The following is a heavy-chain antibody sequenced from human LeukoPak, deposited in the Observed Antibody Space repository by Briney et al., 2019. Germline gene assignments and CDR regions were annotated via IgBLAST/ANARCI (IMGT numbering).Heavy chain of an antibody. V-gene: IGHV3-23*01. CDR3: ARVRGWWELLSDY. CDR2: ISGSGGST. Sequence: GGSLRLSCAASGFTFSSYAMSWVRQAPGKGLEWVSAISGSGGSTYYADSVKGRFTISRDNSKNTLYLQMNSLRAEDTAVYYCARVRGWWELLSDYWGQGTLVTVSS. J-gene: IGHJ4*02. D-gene: IGHD1-26*01. CDR1: GFTFSSYA.